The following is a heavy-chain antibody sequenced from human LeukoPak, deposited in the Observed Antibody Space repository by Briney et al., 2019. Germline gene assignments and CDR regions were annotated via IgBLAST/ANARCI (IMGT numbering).Heavy chain of an antibody. Sequence: SLRLSCAPSGFTFSSFAMSWVRPAPGKGREWVSAISGSGGTTYYTGSVKGRFTISRANSKNTSSRHMDSRTPQHTAVNEFAKDRGELRCWYFQHWGQGTLVTVSS. CDR3: AKDRGELRCWYFQH. CDR1: GFTFSSFA. CDR2: ISGSGGTT. J-gene: IGHJ1*01. D-gene: IGHD1-26*01. V-gene: IGHV3-23*01.